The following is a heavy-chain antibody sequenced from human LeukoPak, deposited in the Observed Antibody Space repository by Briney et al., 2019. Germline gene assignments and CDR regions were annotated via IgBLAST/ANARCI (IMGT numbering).Heavy chain of an antibody. J-gene: IGHJ4*02. D-gene: IGHD6-19*01. CDR3: ARDRGSSGWYYFDY. CDR2: ITGDGSST. CDR1: GFTFTGYW. V-gene: IGHV3-74*01. Sequence: QPGGSLRLSCAASGFTFTGYWMHWVRQPPGKGLVWVSRITGDGSSTTYADSVKGRFTISRDNFKNTLYLQMNSLRPEDTAMYYCARDRGSSGWYYFDYWGQGTLVTVSS.